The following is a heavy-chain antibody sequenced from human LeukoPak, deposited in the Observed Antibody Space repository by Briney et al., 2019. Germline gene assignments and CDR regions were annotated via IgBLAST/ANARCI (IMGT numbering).Heavy chain of an antibody. D-gene: IGHD3-22*01. CDR1: GFTFSSYS. Sequence: GGSLRLSCAASGFTFSSYSMNWVRQAPGKGLEWVSSISSSSSYIYYADSVKGRFTISRDNAKNSLYLQMNSLRAEDTAVYYCARVGKLNYYDSSGDAFDIWGQGTMVTVSS. CDR3: ARVGKLNYYDSSGDAFDI. CDR2: ISSSSSYI. V-gene: IGHV3-21*01. J-gene: IGHJ3*02.